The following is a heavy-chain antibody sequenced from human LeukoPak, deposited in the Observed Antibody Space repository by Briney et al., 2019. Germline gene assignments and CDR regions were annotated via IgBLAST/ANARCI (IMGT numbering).Heavy chain of an antibody. CDR2: IYYSGST. CDR3: ATFSGYSYGHVFDY. J-gene: IGHJ4*02. Sequence: PSETLSLTCTVSGGSVSSGSYYWSWIRQPPGTGLEWIGYIYYSGSTNYNPSLKSRVTISVDTSKNQFSLKLSSVTAADTAVYYCATFSGYSYGHVFDYWGQGTLVTVSS. D-gene: IGHD5-18*01. CDR1: GGSVSSGSYY. V-gene: IGHV4-61*01.